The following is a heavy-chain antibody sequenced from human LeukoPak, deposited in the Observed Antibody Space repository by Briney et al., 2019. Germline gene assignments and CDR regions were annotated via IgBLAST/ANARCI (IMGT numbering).Heavy chain of an antibody. Sequence: GGSLRLSCAASGFTFSSYWMSWVRQAPGKGLEWVANIKQDGSEKYYVDSVKGRFTISRDNAKNSLYLQMSSLRVEDTAVYYCARGDYYDSSCFDYWGQGTLVTVSS. CDR1: GFTFSSYW. CDR2: IKQDGSEK. D-gene: IGHD3-22*01. CDR3: ARGDYYDSSCFDY. V-gene: IGHV3-7*01. J-gene: IGHJ4*02.